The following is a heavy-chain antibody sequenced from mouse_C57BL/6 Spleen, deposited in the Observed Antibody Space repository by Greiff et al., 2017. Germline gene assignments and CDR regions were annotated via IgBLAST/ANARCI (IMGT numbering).Heavy chain of an antibody. CDR2: IYPRSGNT. J-gene: IGHJ3*01. V-gene: IGHV1-81*01. CDR1: GYTFTSYG. CDR3: AREGYYDYDEGFAY. D-gene: IGHD2-4*01. Sequence: VQLQQSGAELARPGASVKLSCKASGYTFTSYGISWVKQRTGQGLEWIGEIYPRSGNTYYNEKFKGKATLTADKSSSTAYMELRSLTSEDSAVYFCAREGYYDYDEGFAYWGQGTLVTVSA.